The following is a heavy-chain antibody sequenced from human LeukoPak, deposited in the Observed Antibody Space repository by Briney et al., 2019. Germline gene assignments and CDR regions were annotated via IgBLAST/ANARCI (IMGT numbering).Heavy chain of an antibody. CDR2: IYYSGST. Sequence: PSETLSLTCTVSGGSISSYYWSWIRQPPGKGLEWIGYIYYSGSTNYNPSLKSRVTISVDTSKNQFSLKLSSATAADTAVYYCARAQPDSTGVVPYFDPWGQGTLVTVSS. CDR1: GGSISSYY. CDR3: ARAQPDSTGVVPYFDP. D-gene: IGHD1-14*01. V-gene: IGHV4-59*01. J-gene: IGHJ5*02.